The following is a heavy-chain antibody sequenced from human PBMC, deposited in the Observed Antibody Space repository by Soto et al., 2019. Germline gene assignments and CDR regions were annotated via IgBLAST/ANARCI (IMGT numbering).Heavy chain of an antibody. V-gene: IGHV1-69*01. D-gene: IGHD3-22*01. CDR1: GGTFGSYA. Sequence: QVQLVQSGVEVEKPGSSVTVACTASGGTFGSYAFNWVRQAPGQGLEWMGGIIPMSGTTDYAQKFRGRITTNADECTKTVYMPLSSLRSEDTGIYYCAREGKYTSGHYKRFFEDWGQGTLVTVSS. J-gene: IGHJ4*02. CDR3: AREGKYTSGHYKRFFED. CDR2: IIPMSGTT.